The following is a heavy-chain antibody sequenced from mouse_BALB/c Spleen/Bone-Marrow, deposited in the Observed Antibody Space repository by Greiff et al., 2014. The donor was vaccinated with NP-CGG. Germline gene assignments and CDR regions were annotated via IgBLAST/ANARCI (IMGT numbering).Heavy chain of an antibody. V-gene: IGHV14-3*02. CDR3: ARDYGYGKSFAY. Sequence: VQLQQSGAELVKPGASVKLSCTASGFNIKDTNMHWVKQRPEQGLEWIGRIDPANGNTKYDPKFQGKATITADTSSNTAYLQLSSLTSEDTAVYYCARDYGYGKSFAYWGQGTLVTVSA. J-gene: IGHJ3*01. D-gene: IGHD2-2*01. CDR1: GFNIKDTN. CDR2: IDPANGNT.